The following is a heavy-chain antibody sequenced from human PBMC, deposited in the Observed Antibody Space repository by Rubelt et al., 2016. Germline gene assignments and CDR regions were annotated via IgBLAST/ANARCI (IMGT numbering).Heavy chain of an antibody. CDR1: GGSFSGYY. J-gene: IGHJ5*02. Sequence: QVQLQQWGAGLLKPSETLSLTCAVYGGSFSGYYWSWIRQPPGKGLEWIGEITHSGRPNSNPSLKSRVTISVDTSKNKFALKLSSVTAADTAGYYCARGLARAAAAPRRLWFDPWGQGTLVTVSS. V-gene: IGHV4-34*01. CDR2: ITHSGRP. D-gene: IGHD6-13*01. CDR3: ARGLARAAAAPRRLWFDP.